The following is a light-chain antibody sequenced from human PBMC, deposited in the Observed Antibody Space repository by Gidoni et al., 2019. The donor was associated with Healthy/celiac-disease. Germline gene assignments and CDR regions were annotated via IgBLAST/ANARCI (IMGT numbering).Light chain of an antibody. J-gene: IGKJ2*01. Sequence: DNVMTQSPDSLAVSLGERATINCKSSQSVLYSSNNKNYLAWYQQKPGQPPKLLIYWASTRESGVPDRFSGSGSGTDFTLTISSLQAEDVAVYYCQQYYSTPPTFGQXTKLEIK. CDR2: WAS. V-gene: IGKV4-1*01. CDR1: QSVLYSSNNKNY. CDR3: QQYYSTPPT.